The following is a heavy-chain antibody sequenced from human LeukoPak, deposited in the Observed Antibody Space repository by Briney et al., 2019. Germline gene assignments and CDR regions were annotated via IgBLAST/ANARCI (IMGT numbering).Heavy chain of an antibody. CDR3: ARVLHFWYFDY. Sequence: GGSLRLSCAASGFSFSSYWMSWVRQAPGKGLEWVANIKQDGSEKYYVDSVKGRFTISRDNAKNSLYLQMDSLRAEDTAVYYCARVLHFWYFDYWGQGTLVTVSS. CDR2: IKQDGSEK. J-gene: IGHJ4*02. CDR1: GFSFSSYW. V-gene: IGHV3-7*03. D-gene: IGHD3-16*01.